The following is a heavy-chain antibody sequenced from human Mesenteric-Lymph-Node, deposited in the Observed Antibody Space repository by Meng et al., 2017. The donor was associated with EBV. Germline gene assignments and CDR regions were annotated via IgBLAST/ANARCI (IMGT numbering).Heavy chain of an antibody. D-gene: IGHD3-22*01. V-gene: IGHV3-11*01. CDR1: SFTFSDYY. CDR2: IGATGNAI. Sequence: QGQLGESGGGFVKPGGSLRRSCTGSSFTFSDYYMTWMRQAPGKGLECVSYIGATGNAIYYSDSVRGRFTISRDNGKNSLYLQMDNLRPEDTAVYYCARGAKPYSYDSSGYYWGQGTLVTVSS. J-gene: IGHJ4*02. CDR3: ARGAKPYSYDSSGYY.